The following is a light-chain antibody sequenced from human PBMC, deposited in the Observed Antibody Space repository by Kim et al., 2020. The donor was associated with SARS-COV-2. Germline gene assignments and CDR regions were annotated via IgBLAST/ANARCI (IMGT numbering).Light chain of an antibody. CDR3: LLSSGGVRV. Sequence: GGNVILTCESSTGTVTSGHYPYWFQQRPGQAPRTLIYDTNRKHSWTPARFSGSLLGGKAALTLSGAQPDDEADYYCLLSSGGVRVFGGGTQLTVL. CDR1: TGTVTSGHY. CDR2: DTN. V-gene: IGLV7-46*01. J-gene: IGLJ3*02.